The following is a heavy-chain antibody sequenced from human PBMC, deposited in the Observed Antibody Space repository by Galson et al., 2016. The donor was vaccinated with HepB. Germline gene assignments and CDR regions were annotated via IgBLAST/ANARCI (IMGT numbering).Heavy chain of an antibody. CDR2: IYYSGST. CDR3: ARATGDSVSVDS. J-gene: IGHJ4*02. V-gene: IGHV4-59*06. D-gene: IGHD2-21*01. CDR1: GGSISPFF. Sequence: SETLSLTCTVSGGSISPFFWSWIRQPPGKGLEWIGYIYYSGSTYYNPSLDSRVTMSVDTSRNQFSLKLSSVTAADTAVYHCARATGDSVSVDSWGQGTLVTVSS.